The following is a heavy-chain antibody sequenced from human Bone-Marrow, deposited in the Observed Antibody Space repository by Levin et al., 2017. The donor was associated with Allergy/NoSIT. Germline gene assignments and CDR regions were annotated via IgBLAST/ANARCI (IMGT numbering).Heavy chain of an antibody. J-gene: IGHJ3*01. CDR1: GGNFSIYA. D-gene: IGHD5-18*01. V-gene: IGHV1-69*01. CDR2: FIPIFRTA. CDR3: ARVETGIQVWSARSAFDL. Sequence: GGSLRLSCKASGGNFSIYAVTWVRQAPGQGLEWMGGFIPIFRTANYAQNFQGRVTISADESTSTAYMEVSSLRSEDTAVYFCARVETGIQVWSARSAFDLWGQGTMVTVSS.